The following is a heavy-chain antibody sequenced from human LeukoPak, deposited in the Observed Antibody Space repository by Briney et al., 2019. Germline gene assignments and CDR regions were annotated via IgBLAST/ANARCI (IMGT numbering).Heavy chain of an antibody. J-gene: IGHJ5*02. V-gene: IGHV1-18*01. CDR2: ISAYNGNT. Sequence: GASVKVSCKASGYTFTSYGISWVRQAPGQGLEWMGWISAYNGNTNYAQKLQGRVTMTRNTSISTAYMELSSLRSEDTAVYYCAREAVAGTEGWFDPWGQGTLVTVSS. D-gene: IGHD6-19*01. CDR1: GYTFTSYG. CDR3: AREAVAGTEGWFDP.